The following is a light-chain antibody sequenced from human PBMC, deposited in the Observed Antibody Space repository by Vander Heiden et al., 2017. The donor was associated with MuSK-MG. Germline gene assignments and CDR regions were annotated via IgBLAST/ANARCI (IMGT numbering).Light chain of an antibody. CDR1: NIGSKV. V-gene: IGLV3-21*01. J-gene: IGLJ1*01. CDR3: QVWDRSSDPRYV. CDR2: YDS. Sequence: SYVVTQPPSVSVAPGKTASITFGGNNIGSKVVHWYQQKPGQAPVVVMSYDSDRPSGIPERFSGSNSGNTATLTISRVEAGDEADYYCQVWDRSSDPRYVFGIGTKVTVV.